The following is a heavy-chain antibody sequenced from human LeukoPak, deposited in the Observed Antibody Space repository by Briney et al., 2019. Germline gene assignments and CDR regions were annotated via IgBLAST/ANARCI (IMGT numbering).Heavy chain of an antibody. Sequence: SETLSLTCTVSGCSISSYCLSWIRQAPGKGLEWIGYIYYSGSTNYNPSLKSRVTISVDTSKNQFSLTLSSVTAADTAVYYCARSGDYGDLNWFDPWGQGTLVTVSS. CDR2: IYYSGST. J-gene: IGHJ5*02. D-gene: IGHD4-17*01. V-gene: IGHV4-59*08. CDR3: ARSGDYGDLNWFDP. CDR1: GCSISSYC.